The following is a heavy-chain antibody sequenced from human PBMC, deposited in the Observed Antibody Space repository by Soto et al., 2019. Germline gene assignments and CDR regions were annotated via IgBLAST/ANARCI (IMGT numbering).Heavy chain of an antibody. J-gene: IGHJ4*02. CDR2: IYYSGST. CDR3: ARRWGSTFDY. Sequence: SETLSLTCTVSGGSISSYYWSWIRQPPGKGLEWIGYIYYSGSTNYNPSLKSRVTISVDTSKNQFSLKLSSVTAADTAVYYCARRWGSTFDYWGQGTLVTVSS. V-gene: IGHV4-59*08. D-gene: IGHD3-16*01. CDR1: GGSISSYY.